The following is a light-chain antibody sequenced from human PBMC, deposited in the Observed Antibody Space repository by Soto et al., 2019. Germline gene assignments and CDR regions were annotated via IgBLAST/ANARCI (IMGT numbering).Light chain of an antibody. Sequence: QSALTQPASVSGSPGQSITISCTGTSSDIGAYNFVSWYQQHPGKAPKLMLYDVNIRPSGVSNRFSGSKSGNTASLTISGLQAEDEADYYCTSWTTSTTMIFGVGTQVTVL. CDR1: SSDIGAYNF. V-gene: IGLV2-14*03. J-gene: IGLJ2*01. CDR3: TSWTTSTTMI. CDR2: DVN.